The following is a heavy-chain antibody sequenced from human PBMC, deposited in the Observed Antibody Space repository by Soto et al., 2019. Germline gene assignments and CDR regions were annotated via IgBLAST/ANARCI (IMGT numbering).Heavy chain of an antibody. CDR2: IYYSGST. V-gene: IGHV4-31*03. J-gene: IGHJ5*02. D-gene: IGHD4-17*01. CDR1: GGSISSGGYY. CDR3: ARLLGADYGDYVGWFDP. Sequence: PSETLSLTCTVSGGSISSGGYYWSWIRQHPGKGLEWIGYIYYSGSTYYNPSLKSRVTISVDTSKNQFSLKLSSVTAADTAVYYCARLLGADYGDYVGWFDPWGQGTLVTVSS.